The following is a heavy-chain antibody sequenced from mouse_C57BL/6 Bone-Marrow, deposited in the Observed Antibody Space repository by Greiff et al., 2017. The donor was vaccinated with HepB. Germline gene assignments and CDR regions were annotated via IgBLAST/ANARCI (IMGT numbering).Heavy chain of an antibody. CDR3: AKRGWDYGSPYYYAMDY. D-gene: IGHD1-1*01. Sequence: QVQLKESGPGLVQPSQSLSITCTVSGFSLTSYGVHWVRQSPGKGLEWLGVIWRGGSTDYNAAFMSRLSINKDNSKRQVFIKMNSLQADDTAIYYCAKRGWDYGSPYYYAMDYWGQGTSVTVSS. CDR1: GFSLTSYG. CDR2: IWRGGST. V-gene: IGHV2-5*01. J-gene: IGHJ4*01.